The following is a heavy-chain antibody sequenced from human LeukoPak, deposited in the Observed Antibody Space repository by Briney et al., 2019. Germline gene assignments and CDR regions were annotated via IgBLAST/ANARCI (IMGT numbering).Heavy chain of an antibody. V-gene: IGHV1-69*13. CDR1: GGTFSSYA. J-gene: IGHJ6*02. CDR3: ARGIWFGDFLDYYYYYGMDV. Sequence: SVKVSCKASGGTFSSYAISWVRQAPGQGLEWMGGIIPIFGTANYAQKFQGRVTITADESTSTAYMELSSLRSEDTAVYYCARGIWFGDFLDYYYYYGMDVWGQGTTVTVSS. D-gene: IGHD3-10*01. CDR2: IIPIFGTA.